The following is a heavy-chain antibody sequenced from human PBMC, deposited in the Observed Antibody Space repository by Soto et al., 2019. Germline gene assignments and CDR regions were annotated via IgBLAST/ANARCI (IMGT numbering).Heavy chain of an antibody. CDR2: INHSGST. V-gene: IGHV4-34*01. CDR3: ASRPAYYYGSGSQGYYYYYMDV. J-gene: IGHJ6*03. CDR1: GGSFSGYY. Sequence: SETLSLTCAVYGGSFSGYYWSWIRQPPGKGLEWIGEINHSGSTNYNPSLKSRVTISVDTSRNQFSLKLSSVTAADTAVYYCASRPAYYYGSGSQGYYYYYMDVWGKGTTVTVSS. D-gene: IGHD3-10*01.